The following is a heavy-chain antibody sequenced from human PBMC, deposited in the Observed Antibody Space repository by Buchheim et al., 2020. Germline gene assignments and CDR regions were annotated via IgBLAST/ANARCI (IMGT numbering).Heavy chain of an antibody. CDR1: GFTLSNYA. D-gene: IGHD6-6*01. V-gene: IGHV3-23*01. Sequence: EVQLLVSGGGLEQPGGSLRLSCAASGFTLSNYAMSWVRQAPGKGLEWVSSFSGSGDRTHYTDSVKGRFTISRDDSRNTLYLQINSLRAEDTAVYYCAKDLYASSSGYFDFWGQGTL. CDR2: FSGSGDRT. CDR3: AKDLYASSSGYFDF. J-gene: IGHJ4*02.